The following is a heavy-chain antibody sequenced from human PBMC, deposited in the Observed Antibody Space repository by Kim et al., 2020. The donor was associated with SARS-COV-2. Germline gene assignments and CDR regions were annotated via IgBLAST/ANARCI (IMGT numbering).Heavy chain of an antibody. Sequence: GGSLRLSCAASGFTFSNAWMSWVRQAPGKGLEWVGRIKSKTDGGTTDYAAPVKGRFTISRDDSKNTLYLQMNSLKTEDTAVYYCTRDYYYGSGSYCGYYYYYGMDVWGQGTTVTVSS. J-gene: IGHJ6*02. D-gene: IGHD3-10*01. CDR3: TRDYYYGSGSYCGYYYYYGMDV. CDR2: IKSKTDGGTT. CDR1: GFTFSNAW. V-gene: IGHV3-15*01.